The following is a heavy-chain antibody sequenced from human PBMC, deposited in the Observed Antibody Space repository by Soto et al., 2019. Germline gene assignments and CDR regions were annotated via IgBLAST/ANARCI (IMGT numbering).Heavy chain of an antibody. CDR2: IFYSGST. J-gene: IGHJ4*02. CDR1: GASLSGYD. D-gene: IGHD3-9*01. V-gene: IGHV4-59*01. Sequence: SETLSLTCTVSGASLSGYDWAWIRQLPGKGLERIGNIFYSGSTDYNPSLKSRVTMSLDTSRSHFSLKIRSVTTADTAVYYCARVDWGSFDYWGQGTLVTVS. CDR3: ARVDWGSFDY.